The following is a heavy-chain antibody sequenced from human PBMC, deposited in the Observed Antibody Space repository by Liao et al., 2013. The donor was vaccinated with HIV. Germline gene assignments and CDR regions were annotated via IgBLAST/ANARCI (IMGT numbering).Heavy chain of an antibody. CDR2: IYTSGST. CDR3: ARVGWRSPWGGLVSYYYLDV. CDR1: GGSISSGSYY. J-gene: IGHJ6*03. V-gene: IGHV4-61*02. D-gene: IGHD3-16*01. Sequence: QVQLQESGPGLVKPSQTLSLTCTVSGGSISSGSYYWSWIRQPAGKGLEWIGRIYTSGSTNYNPSLKSRVTISVDTSKNQFSLKLTSVTAADTAVYYCARVGWRSPWGGLVSYYYLDVWGKGTTVTVSS.